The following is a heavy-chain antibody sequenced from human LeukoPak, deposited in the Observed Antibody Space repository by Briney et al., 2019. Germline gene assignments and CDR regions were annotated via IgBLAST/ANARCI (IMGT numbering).Heavy chain of an antibody. D-gene: IGHD3-9*01. CDR3: AKDRFYDILTGYPDY. CDR2: NSGSSGRT. V-gene: IGHV3-23*01. J-gene: IGHJ4*02. CDR1: GFTLSSFG. Sequence: GGPLRLSCAASGFTLSSFGMSWVPQAPGKGLEWVSANSGSSGRTYYADAVKGRFTVSRDISKNTVSLQMNRLRADDTAMYHCAKDRFYDILTGYPDYWGQGTLVTVSS.